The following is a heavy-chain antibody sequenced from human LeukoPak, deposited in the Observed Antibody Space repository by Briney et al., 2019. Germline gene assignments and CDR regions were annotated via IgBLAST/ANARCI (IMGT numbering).Heavy chain of an antibody. V-gene: IGHV3-23*01. Sequence: GGSLRLSCAASGFTFSTYAMSWVRQAPGKGLEWVSAISDTTYYADSVKGRFTISRDNSKNMLYLQMNSLRAEDTAVYYCAKDRVGLVVAATPILIYWGQGTLVTVSS. CDR1: GFTFSTYA. D-gene: IGHD2-15*01. J-gene: IGHJ4*02. CDR3: AKDRVGLVVAATPILIY. CDR2: ISDTT.